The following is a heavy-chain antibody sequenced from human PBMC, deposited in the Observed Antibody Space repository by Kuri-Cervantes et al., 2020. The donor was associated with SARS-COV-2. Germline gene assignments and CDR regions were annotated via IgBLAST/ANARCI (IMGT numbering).Heavy chain of an antibody. CDR2: ISRSSSTI. D-gene: IGHD3-22*01. J-gene: IGHJ4*02. CDR1: GFTFSSYA. V-gene: IGHV3-48*01. CDR3: ARGGPQFTMIVVALSSEYFDY. Sequence: GGSLRLSCAASGFTFSSYAMSWVRQAPGKGLEWVSYISRSSSTIYYADSVKGRFTSSRDNAKNSLYLQMNSLRAEDTAVYYCARGGPQFTMIVVALSSEYFDYWGQGTPVTVSS.